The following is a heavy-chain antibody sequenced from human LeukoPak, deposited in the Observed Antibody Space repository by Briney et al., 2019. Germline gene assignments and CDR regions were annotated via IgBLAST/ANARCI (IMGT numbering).Heavy chain of an antibody. CDR1: GYTLTELS. J-gene: IGHJ3*02. CDR3: AGEDSGYSYGDGAFDI. Sequence: ASVKVSCKVSGYTLTELSMHWVRQAPGKGLEWMGGFDPEDGETIYAQKFQGRVTMTEDTSTDTVYMELSSLRSEDTAVYYCAGEDSGYSYGDGAFDIWGQGTMVTVSS. CDR2: FDPEDGET. V-gene: IGHV1-24*01. D-gene: IGHD5-18*01.